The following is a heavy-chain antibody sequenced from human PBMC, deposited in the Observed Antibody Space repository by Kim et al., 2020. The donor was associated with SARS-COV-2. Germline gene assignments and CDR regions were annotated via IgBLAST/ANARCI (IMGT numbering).Heavy chain of an antibody. D-gene: IGHD6-13*01. CDR1: GFSFNAHG. Sequence: GGSLRLSCAASGFSFNAHGMRWVRQAPGQGPVWVSRVGPCDRFTTHVDSVKGRFTISRDNAKNTVYLQMNKLRVEDTAVYYCAFSERIIAGTLKFDPGGREPLVTVPS. CDR3: AFSERIIAGTLKFDP. J-gene: IGHJ5*02. CDR2: VGPCDRFT. V-gene: IGHV3-74*03.